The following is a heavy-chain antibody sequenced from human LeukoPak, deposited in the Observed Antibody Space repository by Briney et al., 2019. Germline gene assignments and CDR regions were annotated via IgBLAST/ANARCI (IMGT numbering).Heavy chain of an antibody. V-gene: IGHV4-34*01. CDR1: GGSFSGYY. CDR3: ARRPQATQKVRGLYNWFDP. CDR2: INHSGST. Sequence: SETLSLTCAVYGGSFSGYYWSWIRQPPGKGLEWIGEINHSGSTNYNPSLKSRVTISVDTSKNQSSLKLSSVTAADTAVYYCARRPQATQKVRGLYNWFDPWGQGTLVTVSS. D-gene: IGHD3-10*01. J-gene: IGHJ5*02.